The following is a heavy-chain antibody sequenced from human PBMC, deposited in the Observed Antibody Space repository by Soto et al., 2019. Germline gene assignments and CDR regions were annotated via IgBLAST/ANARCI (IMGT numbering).Heavy chain of an antibody. Sequence: ASVKVSCKASGGTFSSYAISWVRQAPGQGLEWMGGINPIFGTANYAQKFQGRVTITADKSTSTAYMELSSLRSEDTAVYYCARMSGYPGAEFDYWGQGTLVTVSS. CDR3: ARMSGYPGAEFDY. CDR2: INPIFGTA. V-gene: IGHV1-69*06. CDR1: GGTFSSYA. D-gene: IGHD3-3*01. J-gene: IGHJ4*02.